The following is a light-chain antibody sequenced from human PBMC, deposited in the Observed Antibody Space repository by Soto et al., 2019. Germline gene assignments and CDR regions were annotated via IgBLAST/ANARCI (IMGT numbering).Light chain of an antibody. CDR3: SSYTSSSTVV. CDR2: EVV. Sequence: QSALTQPASVSGSPGQSITISCTGTSSDIGGYNYVSWYQQHPGKAPKLMIYEVVNRPSGLSYRFSGSKSGNTASLTISWLQAEDEADYYCSSYTSSSTVVFGGGTKLTVL. CDR1: SSDIGGYNY. V-gene: IGLV2-14*01. J-gene: IGLJ2*01.